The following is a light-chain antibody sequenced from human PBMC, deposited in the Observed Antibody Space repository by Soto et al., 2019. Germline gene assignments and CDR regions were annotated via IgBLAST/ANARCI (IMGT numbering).Light chain of an antibody. CDR3: SSYTRSTTLNVL. Sequence: QSALTQPASVSGAHEQSITISCTGTSSDVGGYKYVSWYQQHPGKVPKLMIYEVSNRPTGVSNRFSGSKSGNTASLSISGLQSEDEASYYCSSYTRSTTLNVLFGGGTKLTVL. J-gene: IGLJ2*01. CDR2: EVS. V-gene: IGLV2-14*01. CDR1: SSDVGGYKY.